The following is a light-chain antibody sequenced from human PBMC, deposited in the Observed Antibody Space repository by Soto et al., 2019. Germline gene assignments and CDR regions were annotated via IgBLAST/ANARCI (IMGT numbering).Light chain of an antibody. V-gene: IGLV2-18*02. CDR1: STDFVSYNR. CDR3: CSYSTSTTRYL. Sequence: QSVLTQPPSVSGSPGQSVTISCTGTSTDFVSYNRVSWYQQPPGTAPKLIIYEASNRPSGVPDRFSGSKSGNTASLTISGLQAADEADYYCCSYSTSTTRYLFGTGTKVTVL. J-gene: IGLJ1*01. CDR2: EAS.